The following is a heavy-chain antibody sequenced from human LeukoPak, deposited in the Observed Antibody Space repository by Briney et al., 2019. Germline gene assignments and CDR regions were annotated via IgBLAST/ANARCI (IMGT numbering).Heavy chain of an antibody. Sequence: SGGSLRLSCAGSGITLSTYWMSWIRQAPGKGLEWVGNIKQDGSEKYFVDSLRGRFTISRDNAKNSLFLQMNSLRAEDTAVYHCARDQGAFDMWGQGTMVTVSS. CDR2: IKQDGSEK. CDR3: ARDQGAFDM. CDR1: GITLSTYW. V-gene: IGHV3-7*05. J-gene: IGHJ3*02.